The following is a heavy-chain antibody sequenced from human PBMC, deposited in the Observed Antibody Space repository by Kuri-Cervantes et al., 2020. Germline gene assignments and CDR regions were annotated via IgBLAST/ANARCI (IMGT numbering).Heavy chain of an antibody. D-gene: IGHD4-11*01. CDR3: AKEGRQGTVFGFFDY. CDR1: GFTFSSYG. Sequence: GESLKISCAASGFTFSSYGMHWVRQAPGKGLEWVAVISYDGSNKYYADSVKGRFTISRDNSKNTLYLQMNSLRAEDTALYYCAKEGRQGTVFGFFDYWGQGTLVTVSS. J-gene: IGHJ4*02. V-gene: IGHV3-30*18. CDR2: ISYDGSNK.